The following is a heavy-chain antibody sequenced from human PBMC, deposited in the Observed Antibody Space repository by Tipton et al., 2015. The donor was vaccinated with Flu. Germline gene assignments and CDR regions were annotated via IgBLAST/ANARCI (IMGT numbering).Heavy chain of an antibody. V-gene: IGHV5-51*01. CDR3: ARRGATNYYYYYGMDV. J-gene: IGHJ6*02. CDR1: GYSFTSYW. Sequence: QLVQSGAELKKPGESLKISCKGSGYSFTSYWIGWVRQVPGKGLEWMGIIYPGDSDTRYSPSFQGQVTISADKSISTAYLQWSSLKASDTAMYYCARRGATNYYYYYGMDVWGQGTTVTVSS. CDR2: IYPGDSDT. D-gene: IGHD1-26*01.